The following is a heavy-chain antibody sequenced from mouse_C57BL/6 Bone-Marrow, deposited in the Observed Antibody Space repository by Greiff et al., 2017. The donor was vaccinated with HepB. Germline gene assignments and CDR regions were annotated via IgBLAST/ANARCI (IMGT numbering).Heavy chain of an antibody. CDR1: GFTFSSYG. Sequence: EVMLVESGGDLVKPGGSLKLSCAASGFTFSSYGMSWVRQTPDKRLEWVATISSGGSYTYYPDSVKGRFTISRDNAKNTLYLQMSSLKSEDTAMYYCARQRWLVRTLFFDYWGQGTTLTVSS. CDR3: ARQRWLVRTLFFDY. D-gene: IGHD2-3*01. V-gene: IGHV5-6*02. J-gene: IGHJ2*01. CDR2: ISSGGSYT.